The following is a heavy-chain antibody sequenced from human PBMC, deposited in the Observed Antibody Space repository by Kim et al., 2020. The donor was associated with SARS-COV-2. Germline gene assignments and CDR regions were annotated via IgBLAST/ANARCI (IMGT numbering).Heavy chain of an antibody. D-gene: IGHD3-3*01. Sequence: ASVKVSCKASGYTFTSYDINWVRQATGQGLEWMGWMNPNSGNTGYAQKFQGRVTMTRNTSISTAYMELSSLRSEDTAVYYCARWRYDFWSGYYTPYYVMDVWGQGTTFTVSS. CDR3: ARWRYDFWSGYYTPYYVMDV. J-gene: IGHJ6*02. CDR1: GYTFTSYD. CDR2: MNPNSGNT. V-gene: IGHV1-8*01.